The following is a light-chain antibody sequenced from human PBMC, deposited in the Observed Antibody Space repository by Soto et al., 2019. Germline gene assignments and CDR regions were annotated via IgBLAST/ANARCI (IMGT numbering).Light chain of an antibody. CDR3: SSYTSSSTRV. V-gene: IGLV2-14*01. Sequence: QSVLTQPASVSGSSRQSITSSCTRTSSDVGGYNYVSWYQQHPGKAPKLMIYEVSNRPSGDSNRFSGSKSGNTASLTISGLQAEDEADYYCSSYTSSSTRVFGGGTKLTVL. CDR1: SSDVGGYNY. J-gene: IGLJ3*02. CDR2: EVS.